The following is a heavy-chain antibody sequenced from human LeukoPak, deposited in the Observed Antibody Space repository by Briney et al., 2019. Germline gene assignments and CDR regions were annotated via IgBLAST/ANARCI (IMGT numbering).Heavy chain of an antibody. CDR1: GGSISSSNW. Sequence: SETLSLTCAVSGGSISSSNWWSWVRQPPGKGLEWIGEIYHSGSTNYNPSLKSRVTISVDKSKNQFSLKLSSVTAADTAVYYCARNIVVVPAAMGANWFDPWGQGTLVTVSS. CDR2: IYHSGST. D-gene: IGHD2-2*01. CDR3: ARNIVVVPAAMGANWFDP. J-gene: IGHJ5*02. V-gene: IGHV4-4*02.